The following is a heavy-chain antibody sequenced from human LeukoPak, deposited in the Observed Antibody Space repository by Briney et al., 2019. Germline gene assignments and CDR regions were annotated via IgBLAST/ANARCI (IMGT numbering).Heavy chain of an antibody. CDR3: ARGGYGSGSYYDS. D-gene: IGHD3-10*01. Sequence: SETLSLTCNVSGDSINSYYWNWIRQPARKGLEWIGRIYASGSTKYNPSLKSRVTMSVDTSKNQFSLKLSSVTAADTAVYYCARGGYGSGSYYDSWGQGTLVTVSS. CDR2: IYASGST. V-gene: IGHV4-4*07. J-gene: IGHJ4*02. CDR1: GDSINSYY.